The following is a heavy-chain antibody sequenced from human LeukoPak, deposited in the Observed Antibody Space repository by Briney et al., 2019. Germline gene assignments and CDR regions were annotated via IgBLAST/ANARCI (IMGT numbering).Heavy chain of an antibody. V-gene: IGHV3-21*01. J-gene: IGHJ4*02. CDR1: GFTFSSYS. Sequence: PGGSPRLSCVASGFTFSSYSMNWVRQAPGKGLEWVSSISSSSSYIYYADSVKGRFTISRDNAKNSLYLQMNSLRAEDTAVYYCARARYSSGWTIDYWGQGTLVTVSS. CDR3: ARARYSSGWTIDY. CDR2: ISSSSSYI. D-gene: IGHD6-19*01.